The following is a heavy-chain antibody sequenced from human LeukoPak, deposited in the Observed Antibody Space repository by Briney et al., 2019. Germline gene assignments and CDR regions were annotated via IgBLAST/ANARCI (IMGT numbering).Heavy chain of an antibody. D-gene: IGHD1-26*01. Sequence: SSETLSLTCTVSGGSISSYYWNWIRQPPGKGLEWIGYGSYSGSTDYNPSLKSRVTISVDTSKNQFSLKLSSVTAAGTAVYYCARAYGSYSFDYWGQGTLVTVSS. CDR3: ARAYGSYSFDY. CDR1: GGSISSYY. J-gene: IGHJ4*02. V-gene: IGHV4-59*01. CDR2: GSYSGST.